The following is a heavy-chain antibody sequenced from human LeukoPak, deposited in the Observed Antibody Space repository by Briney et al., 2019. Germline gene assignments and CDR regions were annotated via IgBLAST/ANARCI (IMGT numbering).Heavy chain of an antibody. CDR1: GYSFTNYD. D-gene: IGHD6-19*01. V-gene: IGHV1-8*01. J-gene: IGHJ4*02. Sequence: ASVKVSCKASGYSFTNYDINWVRQATGQGLEWMGWMNPNSGNTGYAQKFQGRVTMTRNTSIGTAYMELSSLRSEDTALYYCAKDMLSSGWYPDYWGQGTLVTVSS. CDR3: AKDMLSSGWYPDY. CDR2: MNPNSGNT.